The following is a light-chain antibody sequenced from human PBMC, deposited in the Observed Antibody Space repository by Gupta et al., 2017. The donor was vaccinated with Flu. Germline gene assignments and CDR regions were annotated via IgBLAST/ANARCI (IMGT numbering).Light chain of an antibody. V-gene: IGKV3-20*01. CDR2: GAS. Sequence: GTLSLSPGERATPSCRASQSVGSSHLTWYQQKPGQAPRLLISGASSRATGIPDRFSGSGSGTDFTLIINRLEPEDFAVYYCQQYSNTVLTFGHGTTVEMK. J-gene: IGKJ3*01. CDR1: QSVGSSH. CDR3: QQYSNTVLT.